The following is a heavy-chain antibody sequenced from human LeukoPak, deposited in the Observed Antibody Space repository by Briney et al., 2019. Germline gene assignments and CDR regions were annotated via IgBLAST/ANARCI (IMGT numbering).Heavy chain of an antibody. CDR1: GFTFGDYF. CDR3: IRHRHSFNWFDP. Sequence: GGSLRLSCTPSGFTFGDYFMNWFRQAPGKGLEWVGFIRSQAHGGTTEYAASVKGRFTISRDDSKSIAYLQMNSLMTDDTALYYCIRHRHSFNWFDPWGQGTLVTVSS. J-gene: IGHJ5*02. CDR2: IRSQAHGGTT. V-gene: IGHV3-49*03. D-gene: IGHD5-18*01.